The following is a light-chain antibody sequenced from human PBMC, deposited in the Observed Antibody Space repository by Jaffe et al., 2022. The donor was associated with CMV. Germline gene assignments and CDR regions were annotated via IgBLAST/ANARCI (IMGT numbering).Light chain of an antibody. Sequence: SYDLTQPPSVSVSPGQTASITCSGDKLGDKYASWYQQKPGQSPVLVIYEDRKRPSGIPERFSGSNSGSTATLTITGTQAMDEADYYCQAWDINTVVFGGGTKLTVL. J-gene: IGLJ2*01. CDR1: KLGDKY. V-gene: IGLV3-1*01. CDR2: EDR. CDR3: QAWDINTVV.